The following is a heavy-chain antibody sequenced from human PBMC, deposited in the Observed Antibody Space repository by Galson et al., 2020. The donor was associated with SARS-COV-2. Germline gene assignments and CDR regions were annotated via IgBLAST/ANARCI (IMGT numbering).Heavy chain of an antibody. V-gene: IGHV4-59*01. Sequence: ETSETLSLTCSVSDGPISSYYWSWIRQPPGKGLEWIGYISYSGSTHYNPSLRSRVTISVDMSKNQFSLKLSAVTAADTAVYYCARDPAPLYGDNYYYGMDVWGRGTTVTVSS. CDR1: DGPISSYY. CDR3: ARDPAPLYGDNYYYGMDV. J-gene: IGHJ6*02. CDR2: ISYSGST. D-gene: IGHD4-17*01.